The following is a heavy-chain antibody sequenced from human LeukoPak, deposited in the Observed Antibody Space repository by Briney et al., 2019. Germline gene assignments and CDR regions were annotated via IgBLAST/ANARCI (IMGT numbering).Heavy chain of an antibody. D-gene: IGHD2/OR15-2a*01. Sequence: GGSLRLSCAGTGFTFSSYWMSWVRQAPGKGLEWVANIKQDGSEKYYVDSVKGRFIISRDNAENSLSLQMNSLRAEDTAVYYCARDSISPHQDAFDLWGQGTMVTVSS. V-gene: IGHV3-7*01. CDR3: ARDSISPHQDAFDL. J-gene: IGHJ3*01. CDR1: GFTFSSYW. CDR2: IKQDGSEK.